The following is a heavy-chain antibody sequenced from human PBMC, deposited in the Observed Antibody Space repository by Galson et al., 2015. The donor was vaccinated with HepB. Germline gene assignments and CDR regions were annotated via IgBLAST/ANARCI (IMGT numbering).Heavy chain of an antibody. CDR3: AKDTSATTGWYDGLDN. CDR1: GLTISSFD. D-gene: IGHD6-19*01. J-gene: IGHJ4*02. Sequence: SLRLSCAASGLTISSFDMHWVRQAPGKGLEWVGVTSSDGRSEWYGDSVRGRFAVSRDNSRNTVFLQMNGLRREDTALYYCAKDTSATTGWYDGLDNWGQGTLVTVSP. CDR2: TSSDGRSE. V-gene: IGHV3-30*18.